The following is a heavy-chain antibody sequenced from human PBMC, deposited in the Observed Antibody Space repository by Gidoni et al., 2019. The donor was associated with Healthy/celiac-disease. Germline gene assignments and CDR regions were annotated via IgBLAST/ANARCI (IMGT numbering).Heavy chain of an antibody. Sequence: QVQPVESGGGVVQPGRSLRLHCAAPGFTFSSYGMHWVRQAPGQGLEWGAVIWYDGSNKYYADSVKGRFTISRDNSKNTLYLQMNSLRAEDTAVYYCAREYDLGAFDIWGQGTMVTVSS. J-gene: IGHJ3*02. CDR1: GFTFSSYG. V-gene: IGHV3-33*08. D-gene: IGHD7-27*01. CDR2: IWYDGSNK. CDR3: AREYDLGAFDI.